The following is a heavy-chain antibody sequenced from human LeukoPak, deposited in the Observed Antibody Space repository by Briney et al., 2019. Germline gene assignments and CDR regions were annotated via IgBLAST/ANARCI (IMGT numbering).Heavy chain of an antibody. Sequence: PSETLSLTCIVSGDSISSYYWSWIRQPPGKGLECIGYIFYSGSTNYNPSLKSRVTISIDTSKNQFSLRLSSVTAADTAVFYCTRVRWELGYYYGMDVWGQGTTVTVSS. D-gene: IGHD1-26*01. CDR1: GDSISSYY. CDR2: IFYSGST. CDR3: TRVRWELGYYYGMDV. J-gene: IGHJ6*02. V-gene: IGHV4-59*01.